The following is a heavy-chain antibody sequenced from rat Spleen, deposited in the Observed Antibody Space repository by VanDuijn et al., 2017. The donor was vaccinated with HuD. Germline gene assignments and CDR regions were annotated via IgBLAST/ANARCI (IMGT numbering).Heavy chain of an antibody. V-gene: IGHV5-7*01. Sequence: EVQLVESGGGLVQPGRSLKLSCAASGFTFSNYYMAWVRQAPTKGLEWVATINYDGRSTFYRDSVRDRFTISRDNGKNILYLQIDSLKSEDTATYYCARHSAAPVYVMDAWGQGASVTVSS. CDR3: ARHSAAPVYVMDA. CDR1: GFTFSNYY. CDR2: INYDGRST. D-gene: IGHD3-1*01. J-gene: IGHJ4*01.